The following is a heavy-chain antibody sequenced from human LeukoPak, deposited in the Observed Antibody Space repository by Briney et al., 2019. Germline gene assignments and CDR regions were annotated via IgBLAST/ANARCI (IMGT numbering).Heavy chain of an antibody. D-gene: IGHD1-26*01. CDR2: ISSSGRTI. CDR1: GFTFSSFS. V-gene: IGHV3-48*04. Sequence: GSLRLSCAASGFTFSSFSMNWVRQAPGKGLEWVSYISSSGRTIYYADSVKGRFTISRDNAKNSLSLQMNSLRAEDTAVYYCARDRPGIVRWFDYWGQGTLVTVSS. J-gene: IGHJ4*02. CDR3: ARDRPGIVRWFDY.